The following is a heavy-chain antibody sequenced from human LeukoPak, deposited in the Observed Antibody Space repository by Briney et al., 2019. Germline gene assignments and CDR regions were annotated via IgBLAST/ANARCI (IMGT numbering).Heavy chain of an antibody. CDR2: INTSGNS. CDR1: GGSISNY. Sequence: ASETLSLTCTVSGGSISNYWSWIRQPAGKGLEWIGRINTSGNSNYNPSLRSRVTMSVDTSKNQFSLKLSSVTAADTAVYYCARVGSGWFADYWGQGTLVTVSS. V-gene: IGHV4-4*07. D-gene: IGHD6-19*01. J-gene: IGHJ4*02. CDR3: ARVGSGWFADY.